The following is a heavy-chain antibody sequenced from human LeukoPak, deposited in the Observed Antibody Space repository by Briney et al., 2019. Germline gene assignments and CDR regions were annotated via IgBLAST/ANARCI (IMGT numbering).Heavy chain of an antibody. CDR2: ISRSGDNT. Sequence: GGSLRLSCAASGFTFSSYTISWVRQAAGKGLEWVSAISRSGDNTYYADSVEGRFTISRDNSKNTLYLQMNSLRAEDTAVFYCARLYGDHGDSWGQGTLVTVSS. D-gene: IGHD4-17*01. CDR3: ARLYGDHGDS. CDR1: GFTFSSYT. V-gene: IGHV3-23*01. J-gene: IGHJ4*02.